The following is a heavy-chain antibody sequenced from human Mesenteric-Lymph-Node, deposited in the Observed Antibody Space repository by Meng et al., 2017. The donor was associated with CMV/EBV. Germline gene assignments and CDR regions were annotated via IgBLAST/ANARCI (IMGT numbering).Heavy chain of an antibody. J-gene: IGHJ4*02. Sequence: GGSLRLSCAASGFTFNDYNMNWVRQAPGKGLEWVSYISKSGATTFYADSMRGRFTISRDNAKNSLFLQMNSLGAEDTAVYYCTGWLVHWGQGALVTVSS. V-gene: IGHV3-48*04. D-gene: IGHD6-19*01. CDR2: ISKSGATT. CDR1: GFTFNDYN. CDR3: TGWLVH.